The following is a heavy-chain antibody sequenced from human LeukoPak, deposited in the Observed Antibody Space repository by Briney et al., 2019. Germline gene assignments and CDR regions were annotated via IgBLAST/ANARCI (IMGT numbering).Heavy chain of an antibody. D-gene: IGHD6-13*01. CDR3: ARQSIAAAGLDAFDI. CDR1: GYSLTSYW. J-gene: IGHJ3*02. V-gene: IGHV5-51*01. Sequence: GESLKISCKGSGYSLTSYWIGWVRQMPGKGLEWMGIIYPGDSDTRYSPSFQGQVTISADKSISTAYLQWSSLKASDTAMYYCARQSIAAAGLDAFDIWGQGTMVTVSS. CDR2: IYPGDSDT.